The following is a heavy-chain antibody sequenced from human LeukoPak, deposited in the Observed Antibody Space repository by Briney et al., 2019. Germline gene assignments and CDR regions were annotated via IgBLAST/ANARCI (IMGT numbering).Heavy chain of an antibody. Sequence: EWMGWINPNSGGTNYAQKFQGRVTMTRGTSISTAYMELSRLRSDDTAVYYCARDIGSTLLFDYWGQGTLVTVSS. D-gene: IGHD1-26*01. CDR3: ARDIGSTLLFDY. J-gene: IGHJ4*02. V-gene: IGHV1-2*02. CDR2: INPNSGGT.